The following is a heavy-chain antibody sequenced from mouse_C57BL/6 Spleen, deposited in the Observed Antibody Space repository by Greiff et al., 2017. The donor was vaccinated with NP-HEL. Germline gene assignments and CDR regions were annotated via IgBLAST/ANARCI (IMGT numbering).Heavy chain of an antibody. CDR2: IDPSDSYT. D-gene: IGHD2-4*01. J-gene: IGHJ2*01. CDR1: GYTFTSYW. V-gene: IGHV1-69*01. Sequence: VQLQQPGAELVMPGASVKLSCKASGYTFTSYWMHWVKQRPGQGLEWIGEIDPSDSYTTYNQKFKGKSTLTVDKSSSTAYMQLSSLTSEDSAVYYCARSSEITTRVGYFDYWGQGTTLTVSS. CDR3: ARSSEITTRVGYFDY.